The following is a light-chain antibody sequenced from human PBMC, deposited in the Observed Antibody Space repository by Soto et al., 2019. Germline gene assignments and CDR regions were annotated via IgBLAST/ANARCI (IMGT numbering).Light chain of an antibody. CDR2: AAS. CDR1: QSISNS. CDR3: QQYYALCT. J-gene: IGKJ1*01. V-gene: IGKV1-39*01. Sequence: DIQMTQSPSSLSASVGDRVTITCRASQSISNSLNWYQHKPGKAPKLLIYAASTLQSGVPSRFSCSGSGTDFTLTISSLQPEDFATYFCQQYYALCTFGQGTKVEIK.